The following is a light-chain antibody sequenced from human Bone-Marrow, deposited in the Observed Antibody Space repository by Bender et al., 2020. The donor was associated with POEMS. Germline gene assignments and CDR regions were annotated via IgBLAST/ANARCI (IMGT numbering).Light chain of an antibody. Sequence: SYEPTQPPSVSVSPGQTARITCSGDALPKQYAYWYQQKPGQAPVLVIYNDSERPSGIPERFSGSSSGTTVTLTISRVQAEDEADYYCQSADSSGTYVFGAGTKVTVL. CDR2: NDS. J-gene: IGLJ1*01. V-gene: IGLV3-25*03. CDR1: ALPKQY. CDR3: QSADSSGTYV.